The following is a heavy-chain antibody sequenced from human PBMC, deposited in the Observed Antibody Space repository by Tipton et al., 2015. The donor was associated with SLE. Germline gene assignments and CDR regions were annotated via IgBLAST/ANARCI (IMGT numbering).Heavy chain of an antibody. J-gene: IGHJ2*01. V-gene: IGHV1-18*01. CDR1: AYTFTTYS. Sequence: VQSGPEVKNPGASVKVSCKASAYTFTTYSISWVRQAPRQGLEWMGWISTYNGNTNYAQKLQGRVTMTTDTSTSTAYMELRSLRSDDTAVYYCARAVTTGLYWYFDLWGRGTLVTVSS. CDR2: ISTYNGNT. CDR3: ARAVTTGLYWYFDL. D-gene: IGHD4-17*01.